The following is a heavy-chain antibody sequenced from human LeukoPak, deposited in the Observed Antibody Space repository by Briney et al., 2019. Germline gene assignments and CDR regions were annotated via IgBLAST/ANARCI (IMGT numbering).Heavy chain of an antibody. CDR1: GYTFTSYY. CDR3: ARDYYYDSSGYYYSFHDAFDI. Sequence: ASVKVSCKASGYTFTSYYMHWVRQAPGQGLEWMRIINPSGGSTSYAQKFQGRVTMTRDTSTSTVYMELSSLRSEDTAVYYCARDYYYDSSGYYYSFHDAFDIWGQGTMVTVSS. J-gene: IGHJ3*02. CDR2: INPSGGST. V-gene: IGHV1-46*01. D-gene: IGHD3-22*01.